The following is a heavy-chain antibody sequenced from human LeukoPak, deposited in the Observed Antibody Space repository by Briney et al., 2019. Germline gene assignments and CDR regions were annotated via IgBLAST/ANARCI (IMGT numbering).Heavy chain of an antibody. V-gene: IGHV3-21*01. J-gene: IGHJ4*02. Sequence: PGGSLRLSCAASGFTFSSYSMNWVRQAPGKGLEWVSFISSSSSYKYYADSVKGRLTTSRDNAKNSLYLQMNSLRAEDTAVYYCARDYYYDSSGYYGRRGFDYWGQGTLVTVSS. CDR2: ISSSSSYK. D-gene: IGHD3-22*01. CDR1: GFTFSSYS. CDR3: ARDYYYDSSGYYGRRGFDY.